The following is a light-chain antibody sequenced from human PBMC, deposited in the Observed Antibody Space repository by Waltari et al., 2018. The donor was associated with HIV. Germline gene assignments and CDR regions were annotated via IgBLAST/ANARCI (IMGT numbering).Light chain of an antibody. CDR1: FGGKT. V-gene: IGLV1-44*01. Sequence: QSVLTQPPSASGTPGQRVTISCSGSFGGKTVTWYQQLPGTAPKLLMYTNDRRASGGPDRFSGSKSDTSASLAISGLQSEDEADYYCAVWDDSLNGVFGGGTRLTVL. CDR2: TND. CDR3: AVWDDSLNGV. J-gene: IGLJ3*02.